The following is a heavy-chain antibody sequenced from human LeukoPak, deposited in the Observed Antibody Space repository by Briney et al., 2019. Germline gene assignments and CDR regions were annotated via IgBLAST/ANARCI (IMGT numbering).Heavy chain of an antibody. J-gene: IGHJ4*02. CDR1: GYTFTGYY. Sequence: EASVKVSCKASGYTFTGYYMHWVRQAPGQGLEWMGIINPSGGSTSYAQKFQGRVTMTRDTSTSTVYMELSSLRSEDTAVYYCARARNSGYYPYSYYFDYWGQGTLVTVSS. CDR2: INPSGGST. V-gene: IGHV1-46*01. CDR3: ARARNSGYYPYSYYFDY. D-gene: IGHD3-22*01.